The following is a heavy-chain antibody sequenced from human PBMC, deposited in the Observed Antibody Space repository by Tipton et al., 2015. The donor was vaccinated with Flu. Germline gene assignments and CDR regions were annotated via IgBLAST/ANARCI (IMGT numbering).Heavy chain of an antibody. CDR3: ATLSYDFWSDGRGGDY. D-gene: IGHD3-3*01. J-gene: IGHJ4*02. CDR1: GDSISRGSYY. Sequence: TLSLTCAVSGDSISRGSYYYNWIRQPAGEGLEWIGRIYTNGNTNYKASLKSRVIISIDRSKDQFSLKLTSVTAADTAVYWCATLSYDFWSDGRGGDYWGQGIVVIVSS. CDR2: IYTNGNT. V-gene: IGHV4-61*02.